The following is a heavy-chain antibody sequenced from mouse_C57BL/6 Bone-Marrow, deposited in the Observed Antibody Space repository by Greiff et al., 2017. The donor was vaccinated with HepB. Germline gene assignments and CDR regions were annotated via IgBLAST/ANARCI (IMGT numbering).Heavy chain of an antibody. J-gene: IGHJ3*01. D-gene: IGHD2-4*01. Sequence: VKLQESGAELVKPGASVKLSCKASGYTFTEYTIHWVKQRSGQGLEWIGWFYPGSGSIKYNEKFKDKATLTADKSSSTVYMELSRLTSEDSAVYFCARHEETVYDYDLAWFAYWGQGTLVTVSA. CDR3: ARHEETVYDYDLAWFAY. V-gene: IGHV1-62-2*01. CDR1: GYTFTEYT. CDR2: FYPGSGSI.